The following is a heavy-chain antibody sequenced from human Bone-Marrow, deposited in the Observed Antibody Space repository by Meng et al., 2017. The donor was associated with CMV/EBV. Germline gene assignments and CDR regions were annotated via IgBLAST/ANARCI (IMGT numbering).Heavy chain of an antibody. D-gene: IGHD2-15*01. CDR3: ARASLYPSGCFES. CDR2: VNHRGST. CDR1: DGSFSGYY. Sequence: QVQLQQWGAGLLKPSETLSLTCRVYDGSFSGYYWNWIRQSPGRGLEWIGEVNHRGSTTYNPSFKSRVTISVDTSNNQFSLKLNSVTAADTAIYYCARASLYPSGCFESWGQGTLVTVSS. J-gene: IGHJ4*02. V-gene: IGHV4-34*02.